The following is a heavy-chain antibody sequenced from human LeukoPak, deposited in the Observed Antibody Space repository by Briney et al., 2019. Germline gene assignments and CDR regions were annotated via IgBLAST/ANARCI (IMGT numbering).Heavy chain of an antibody. CDR2: ITSDGTSI. Sequence: GGSLRLSCAASGFSFSTTWMHWVRQVPGQGLVWVARITSDGTSISYAESVKGRFTISRDNDKNTLYLQMNSLRVDDTAVYYCARDWYHAIDYWGQGTLVTVSS. CDR3: ARDWYHAIDY. J-gene: IGHJ4*02. D-gene: IGHD2-2*01. CDR1: GFSFSTTW. V-gene: IGHV3-74*03.